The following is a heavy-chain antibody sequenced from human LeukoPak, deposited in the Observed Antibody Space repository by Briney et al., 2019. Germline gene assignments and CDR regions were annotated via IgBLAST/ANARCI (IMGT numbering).Heavy chain of an antibody. CDR1: GVTFSGYW. CDR3: ATSDDSSGTD. CDR2: INLDGSGK. D-gene: IGHD3-22*01. J-gene: IGHJ4*02. Sequence: GGSLRLSCAASGVTFSGYWMSWVRQAPGKGLEWVANINLDGSGKNYVDSAKGRCTISRDNAKNSLYLQMNSLSAEDTALYYCATSDDSSGTDWGQGTLVTVSS. V-gene: IGHV3-7*01.